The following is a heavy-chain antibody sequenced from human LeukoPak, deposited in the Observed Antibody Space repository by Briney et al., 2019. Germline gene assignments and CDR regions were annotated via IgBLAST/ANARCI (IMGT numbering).Heavy chain of an antibody. CDR1: GGSMISYY. CDR2: IYTSGST. CDR3: ARGGSSGPDY. D-gene: IGHD6-19*01. Sequence: SETLSLTCTVSGGSMISYYWSWIRQPAGKGLEWIGRIYTSGSTNYNPSLKSRVSISVDKSKNQFSLRLSSVTAADTVVYYCARGGSSGPDYWGQGTLVTVSS. V-gene: IGHV4-4*07. J-gene: IGHJ4*02.